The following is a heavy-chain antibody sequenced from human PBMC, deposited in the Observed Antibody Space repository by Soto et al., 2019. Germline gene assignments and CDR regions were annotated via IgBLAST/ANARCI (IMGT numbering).Heavy chain of an antibody. CDR2: IYPGELNT. V-gene: IGHV5-51*01. CDR3: VRLLGGYF. J-gene: IGHJ2*01. CDR1: AYTSSNYW. Sequence: GESLLVSYNGTAYTSSNYWIVWVRQMPGKGLGWMGIIYPGELNTKYSPSFQGQVTISADKSISTAYLHWNRLGASETAMYYCVRLLGGYF.